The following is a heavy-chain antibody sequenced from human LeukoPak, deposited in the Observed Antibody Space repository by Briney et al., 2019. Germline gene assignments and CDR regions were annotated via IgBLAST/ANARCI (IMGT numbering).Heavy chain of an antibody. CDR2: IYYSGST. CDR1: GGSISSSSYY. CDR3: ASSRVDLDY. Sequence: SETLSLTCTVSGGSISSSSYYWGWIRQPPGKGLEWIGSIYYSGSTYYNPSLKSRVTISVDTSKNQFSLKLSSVTAADTAVYYCASSRVDLDYWGQGTLVTVSS. J-gene: IGHJ4*02. D-gene: IGHD2-15*01. V-gene: IGHV4-39*07.